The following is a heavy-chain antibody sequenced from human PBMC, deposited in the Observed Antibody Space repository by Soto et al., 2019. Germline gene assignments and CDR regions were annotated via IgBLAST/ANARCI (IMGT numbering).Heavy chain of an antibody. CDR3: ARDKITGLFDY. Sequence: SETLSLTCAVYGGSFSGYYWTWIRQPPGTGLEWNGEINHSGSTNYKQSLKSRDTISVDTYKNQLSLKLTSVTTTDTAVYYCARDKITGLFDYWGQGTLVTVS. V-gene: IGHV4-34*01. CDR2: INHSGST. D-gene: IGHD2-8*02. CDR1: GGSFSGYY. J-gene: IGHJ4*02.